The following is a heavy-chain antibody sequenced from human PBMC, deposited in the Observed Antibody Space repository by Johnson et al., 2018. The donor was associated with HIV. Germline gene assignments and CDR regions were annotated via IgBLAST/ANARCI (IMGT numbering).Heavy chain of an antibody. CDR2: ISGSGGST. V-gene: IGHV3-23*04. D-gene: IGHD4-17*01. CDR1: GFKFNNYA. CDR3: ATHLNDYGDTLTDDAFDI. Sequence: VQLVESGGGLVQPGGSLRLSCAASGFKFNNYAMTWVRQAPGKGLEWVSVISGSGGSTYYADSVKGRFTISRDNSRNTLYLQINNLRAEDTAVYYCATHLNDYGDTLTDDAFDIWGQGTLVTVSS. J-gene: IGHJ3*02.